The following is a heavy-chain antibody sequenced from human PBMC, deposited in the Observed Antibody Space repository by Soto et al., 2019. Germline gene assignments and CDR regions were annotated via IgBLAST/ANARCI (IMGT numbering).Heavy chain of an antibody. CDR3: ERGSLRILEWLSHRGNYYYMDV. D-gene: IGHD3-3*01. CDR1: GGSFSGYY. CDR2: INYRGSN. V-gene: IGHV4-34*01. Sequence: QVQLQQWGAGLLKPSETLSLTCAVYGGSFSGYYWSWIRQPPGKGLVWIGEINYRGSNNYNPSLESPVPLSVETSKNQFSLKLSFVTAAYTAVYYCERGSLRILEWLSHRGNYYYMDVWGKGTPVTVSS. J-gene: IGHJ6*03.